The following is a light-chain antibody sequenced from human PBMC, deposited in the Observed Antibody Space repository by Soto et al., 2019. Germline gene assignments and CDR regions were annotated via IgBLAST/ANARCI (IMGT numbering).Light chain of an antibody. Sequence: DIVMTQSPDSLAVSLGERATINCKSSQSVLYSSDNKNYLAWYQQEPGQPPKLLIYWASTRDSRVPDRVSGSGSGTDFTLTISSLQAEDVAVYFCQQYYTTLTFGGGTKVEIK. V-gene: IGKV4-1*01. J-gene: IGKJ4*01. CDR3: QQYYTTLT. CDR1: QSVLYSSDNKNY. CDR2: WAS.